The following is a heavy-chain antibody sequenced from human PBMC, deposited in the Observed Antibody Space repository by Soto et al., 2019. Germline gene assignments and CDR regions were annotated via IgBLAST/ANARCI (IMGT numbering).Heavy chain of an antibody. CDR3: ARCHSDSSGPGYLVS. D-gene: IGHD3-22*01. J-gene: IGHJ4*02. CDR1: GGTFISDA. V-gene: IGHV1-69*06. Sequence: QVRLVQSEAEVKKAGSSVKVSCKVSGGTFISDAVTWVRQAPGHGLEWMGGVIPMFPKANYAQKFQGRATMSADNATRTVYMELHSLKSEDTAVYNCARCHSDSSGPGYLVSWGQGTLDTV. CDR2: VIPMFPKA.